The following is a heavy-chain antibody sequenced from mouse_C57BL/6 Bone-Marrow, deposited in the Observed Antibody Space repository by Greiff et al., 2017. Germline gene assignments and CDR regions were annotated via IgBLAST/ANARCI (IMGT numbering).Heavy chain of an antibody. J-gene: IGHJ1*03. CDR3: ARDAELDGYWYFDV. CDR1: GFTFSDFY. Sequence: EVQGVESGGGLVQSGRSLRLSCATSGFTFSDFYMEWVRQAPGKGLEWIAASRNKANDYTTEYSASVKGRFIVSRDTSQSILYLQMNALRAEDTAIYYCARDAELDGYWYFDVWGTGTTVTVSS. V-gene: IGHV7-1*01. CDR2: SRNKANDYTT. D-gene: IGHD2-3*01.